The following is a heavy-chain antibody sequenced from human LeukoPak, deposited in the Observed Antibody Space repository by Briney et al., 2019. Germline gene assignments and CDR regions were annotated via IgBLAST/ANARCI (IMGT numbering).Heavy chain of an antibody. CDR2: IIPIFDTV. Sequence: SVKVSCKPSGGTFSNYAISWVRQAPGQGLEWMGGIIPIFDTVNYAQKFQGRVTITADESMTTAYMELSSLRSEDTAVYYCAGGRTDIVVVPATLRNYYFDYWGQGTLVTVSS. V-gene: IGHV1-69*13. D-gene: IGHD2-2*01. J-gene: IGHJ4*02. CDR1: GGTFSNYA. CDR3: AGGRTDIVVVPATLRNYYFDY.